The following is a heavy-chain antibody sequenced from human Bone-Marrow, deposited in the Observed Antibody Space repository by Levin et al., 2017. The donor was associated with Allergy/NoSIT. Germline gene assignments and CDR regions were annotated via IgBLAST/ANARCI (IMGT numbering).Heavy chain of an antibody. Sequence: SETLSLTCTVSGGSITSFYWSWVRQPAGKGLEWIGHIFSSGSTYYNPLLHSRVTMSVDTSKNLLTLKMTSVTAADTAVYYCARLWSRLYYYGTDVWGQGTTVIVSS. CDR3: ARLWSRLYYYGTDV. CDR2: IFSSGST. CDR1: GGSITSFY. V-gene: IGHV4-4*07. D-gene: IGHD3-10*01. J-gene: IGHJ6*02.